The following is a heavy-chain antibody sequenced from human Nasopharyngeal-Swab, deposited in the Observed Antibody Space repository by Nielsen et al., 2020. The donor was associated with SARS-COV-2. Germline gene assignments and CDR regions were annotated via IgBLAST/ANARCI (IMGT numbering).Heavy chain of an antibody. V-gene: IGHV3-30-3*01. CDR3: ARVMSGSYVSPFDY. Sequence: GGSLRLSCAASGFTFSSYAMHWVRQAPGKGLEWVAVISSDGYNKYYADSVKGRFTISRDNSKNTLSLQMNSLRAEDTAVYHCARVMSGSYVSPFDYWGQGTLVTVSS. CDR2: ISSDGYNK. J-gene: IGHJ4*02. CDR1: GFTFSSYA. D-gene: IGHD5-18*01.